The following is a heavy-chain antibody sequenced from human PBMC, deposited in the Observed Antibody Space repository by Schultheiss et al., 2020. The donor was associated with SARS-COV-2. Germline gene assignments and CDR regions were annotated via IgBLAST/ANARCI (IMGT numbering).Heavy chain of an antibody. D-gene: IGHD3-3*01. CDR1: GFTFTNYG. Sequence: GGSLRLSCAASGFTFTNYGMHWVRQAPGKGLEWVAVISYDGSNKYYADSVKGRFTISRDNSKNTLCLQMNSRRAEDTAVYYCARAELYYDFWSGYYAGLDYWGQGALVTVST. J-gene: IGHJ4*02. V-gene: IGHV3-30*03. CDR3: ARAELYYDFWSGYYAGLDY. CDR2: ISYDGSNK.